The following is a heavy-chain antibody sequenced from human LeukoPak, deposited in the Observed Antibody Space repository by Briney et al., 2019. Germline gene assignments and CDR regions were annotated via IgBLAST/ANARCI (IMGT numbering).Heavy chain of an antibody. CDR2: ISAYNGNT. CDR1: GYTFTSYG. V-gene: IGHV1-18*01. Sequence: GASVTVSCKASGYTFTSYGISWVRQAPGQGLEWMGWISAYNGNTNYAQKLQGRVTMTTDTSTSTAYMELRSLRSDDTAVYYCARGGYNWNYVVYYYGMDIWGQGTTVTVSS. J-gene: IGHJ6*02. CDR3: ARGGYNWNYVVYYYGMDI. D-gene: IGHD1-7*01.